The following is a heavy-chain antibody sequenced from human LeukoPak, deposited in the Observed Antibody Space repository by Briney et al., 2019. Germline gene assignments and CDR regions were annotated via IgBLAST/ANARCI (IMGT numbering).Heavy chain of an antibody. CDR2: ISGSGGST. D-gene: IGHD4-11*01. CDR1: GFTFSSIA. CDR3: AKVGDYDYSNYYFDY. Sequence: PGGSLSLSCAASGFTFSSIAMGRVPQAQGQGREGVSAISGSGGSTYYADSVKGRFTISRDNSKNTLYLQMNSLRAEDTAVYYCAKVGDYDYSNYYFDYWGQGTLVTVSS. V-gene: IGHV3-23*01. J-gene: IGHJ4*02.